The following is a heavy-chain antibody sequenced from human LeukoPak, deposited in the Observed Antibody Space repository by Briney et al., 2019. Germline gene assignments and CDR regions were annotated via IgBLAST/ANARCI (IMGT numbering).Heavy chain of an antibody. V-gene: IGHV3-23*01. CDR1: GFIFSSHA. CDR2: MSGSGGST. CDR3: AKEYSYDSGGDAFDV. Sequence: GGSLRLSCAASGFIFSSHAMSWVRQAPGKGLEWVSGMSGSGGSTYYADSVKGRFTISRDNSESTLYLQMTSLRAEDTAVYYCAKEYSYDSGGDAFDVWGQGTLVTVSS. D-gene: IGHD3-22*01. J-gene: IGHJ3*01.